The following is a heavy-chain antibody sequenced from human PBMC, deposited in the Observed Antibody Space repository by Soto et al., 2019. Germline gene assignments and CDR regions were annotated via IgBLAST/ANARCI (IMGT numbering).Heavy chain of an antibody. CDR3: ARRRPRYCSGGSCYSY. CDR1: GGSFSGYY. CDR2: INHSGST. J-gene: IGHJ4*02. Sequence: SETLSLTCAVYGGSFSGYYWSWIRQPPGKGLEWIGEINHSGSTNYNPSLKSRVTISVDTSKNQFSLKLSSVTAADTAVYYCARRRPRYCSGGSCYSYWGQGTLVTVSS. V-gene: IGHV4-34*01. D-gene: IGHD2-15*01.